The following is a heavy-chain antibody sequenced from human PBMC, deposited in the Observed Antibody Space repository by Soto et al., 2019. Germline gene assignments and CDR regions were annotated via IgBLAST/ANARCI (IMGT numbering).Heavy chain of an antibody. Sequence: QVQLVESGGGVVQPGRSLRLSCAASGFTFSSYGMHWVRQAPGKGLEWVAVIWYDGSNKYYADSVKGRFTISIDNSKNTLYLQMNSLRAEDTAVYYCAREEYSSSGHGFDYWGQGTLVTVSS. V-gene: IGHV3-33*01. CDR3: AREEYSSSGHGFDY. CDR2: IWYDGSNK. D-gene: IGHD6-13*01. J-gene: IGHJ4*02. CDR1: GFTFSSYG.